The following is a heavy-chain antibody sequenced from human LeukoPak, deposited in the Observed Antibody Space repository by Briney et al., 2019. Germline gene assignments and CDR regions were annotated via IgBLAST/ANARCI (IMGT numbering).Heavy chain of an antibody. CDR1: GFTFSSYS. D-gene: IGHD3-16*01. CDR3: ARDFFGVLTPYYYGMDV. V-gene: IGHV3-21*01. Sequence: GGSLRLSCAASGFTFSSYSMNWVRQAPGKGLEWVSSISSSSSYIYYADSVKGRFTISRDNAKNSLYLQMNNLRAEDTAVYYCARDFFGVLTPYYYGMDVWGQGTTVTVSS. J-gene: IGHJ6*02. CDR2: ISSSSSYI.